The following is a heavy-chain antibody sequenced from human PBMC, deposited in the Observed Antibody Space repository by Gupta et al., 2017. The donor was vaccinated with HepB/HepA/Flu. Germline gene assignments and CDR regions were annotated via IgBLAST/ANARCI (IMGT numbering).Heavy chain of an antibody. CDR1: EFTFSNHA. CDR2: ISYVGSYK. CDR3: AKAIAASGSFSGAYTMDV. J-gene: IGHJ6*02. Sequence: QIQLVESGGGVVQPGRSLRLSCVASEFTFSNHAMHWVRQAPGKGLEWVAIISYVGSYKYYGDSVKGRFTISRDNSKNTLFLQMNSLRPEDTAVYYCAKAIAASGSFSGAYTMDVWGQGTAVIVSS. V-gene: IGHV3-30*18. D-gene: IGHD6-13*01.